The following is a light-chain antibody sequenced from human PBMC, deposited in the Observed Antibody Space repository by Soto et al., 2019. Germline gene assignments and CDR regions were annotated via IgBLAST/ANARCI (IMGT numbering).Light chain of an antibody. V-gene: IGLV2-23*01. CDR1: NSDIGSYNL. CDR3: CSYGGNAFFAI. J-gene: IGLJ2*01. CDR2: EGT. Sequence: QSVLTQPASVSGSPGQSITISCTGTNSDIGSYNLVSWYQQHPGKVPRLMIYEGTKRPSGVSNRFSGSRSGNTASLTISGLQAEGEADYYCCSYGGNAFFAIFGGGTKLTVL.